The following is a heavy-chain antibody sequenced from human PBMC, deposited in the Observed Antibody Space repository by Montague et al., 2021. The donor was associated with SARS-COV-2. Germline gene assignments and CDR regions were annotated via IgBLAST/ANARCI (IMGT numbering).Heavy chain of an antibody. CDR3: AKDPLLYGDFWSGYYFDY. J-gene: IGHJ4*02. CDR1: GFTFGTYA. D-gene: IGHD3-3*01. Sequence: SLRLSCAASGFTFGTYAMTWVRQAPGKGLEWVSTITSSGGKPHYXDSXKGRFTISRDNSKNTLYLQMSSLRVDDTAVYYCAKDPLLYGDFWSGYYFDYWGQGTLVTVSS. CDR2: ITSSGGKP. V-gene: IGHV3-23*01.